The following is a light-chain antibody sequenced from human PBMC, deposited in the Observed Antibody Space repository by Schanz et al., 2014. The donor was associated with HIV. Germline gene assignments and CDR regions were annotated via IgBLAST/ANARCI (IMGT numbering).Light chain of an antibody. V-gene: IGKV1-9*01. CDR2: AAS. CDR1: QDISNH. CDR3: QQLDSNGPLT. Sequence: DIQMTQSPSSLSASVGDRVTITCQASQDISNHLAWYQQKPGKAPKLLIYAASTLQSGVPSRFSGSGSGADFTLTISSLQPEDFATYYCQQLDSNGPLTFGGGTKVQIK. J-gene: IGKJ4*01.